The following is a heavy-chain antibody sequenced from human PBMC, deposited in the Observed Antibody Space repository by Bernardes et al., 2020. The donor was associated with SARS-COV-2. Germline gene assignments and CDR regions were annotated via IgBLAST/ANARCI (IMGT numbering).Heavy chain of an antibody. CDR3: ATTRNDYGDIVDHFQY. CDR2: ISGSGGST. D-gene: IGHD4-17*01. J-gene: IGHJ1*01. V-gene: IGHV3-23*01. Sequence: GGSLRLSCAASGFTFSSYAMTWVRQAPGKGLEWVSTISGSGGSTYYADSVKGRFTISRDNSKNTLYLQMNSLRAEDTAVFYCATTRNDYGDIVDHFQYWGQGTLVTVSS. CDR1: GFTFSSYA.